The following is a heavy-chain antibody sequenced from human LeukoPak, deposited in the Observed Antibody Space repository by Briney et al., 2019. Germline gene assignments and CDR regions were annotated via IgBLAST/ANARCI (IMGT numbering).Heavy chain of an antibody. CDR2: IKQDGSEK. Sequence: GGSLRLSCAASGFTFSSYWVSWVRQAPGKGLEWVANIKQDGSEKYYVDSVKGRFTISRDNAKNSLYLQMNSLRAEDTAVYYCARGFGRPWGQGTLVTVSS. CDR1: GFTFSSYW. CDR3: ARGFGRP. J-gene: IGHJ4*02. V-gene: IGHV3-7*01. D-gene: IGHD3/OR15-3a*01.